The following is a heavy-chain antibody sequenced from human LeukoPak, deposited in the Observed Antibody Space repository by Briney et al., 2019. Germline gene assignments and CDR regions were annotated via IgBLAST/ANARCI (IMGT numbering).Heavy chain of an antibody. V-gene: IGHV3-7*04. CDR3: ARGLIVVVPAAIGSDY. J-gene: IGHJ4*02. Sequence: GGSLRLSCAASGFTFSSYWMSGVRRAPGKGLEWVANIKQDGSEKYYVDSVKGRFTISRDNAKNSLYLQMNSLRDEDTAVYYCARGLIVVVPAAIGSDYWGQGTLVTVSS. CDR1: GFTFSSYW. D-gene: IGHD2-2*02. CDR2: IKQDGSEK.